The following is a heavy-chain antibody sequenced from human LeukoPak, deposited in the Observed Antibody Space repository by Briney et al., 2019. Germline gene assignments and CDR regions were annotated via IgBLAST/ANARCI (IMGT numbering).Heavy chain of an antibody. J-gene: IGHJ4*02. V-gene: IGHV1-2*02. CDR2: INPNSGGT. CDR1: GYTFTGYY. D-gene: IGHD3-3*01. Sequence: ASVKGSCKASGYTFTGYYMHWVRQAPGQGLEWMGWINPNSGGTNYAQKFQGRVTMTRDTSIGTAYMELSRLRSDDTAVYYCAGEGGASHDFWSGYVDYWGQGTLVTVSS. CDR3: AGEGGASHDFWSGYVDY.